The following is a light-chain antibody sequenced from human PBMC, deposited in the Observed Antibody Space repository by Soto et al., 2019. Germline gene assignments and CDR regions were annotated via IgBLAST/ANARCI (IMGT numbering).Light chain of an antibody. Sequence: QSVLTQPASVSGSPGQSITISCTRTSSDVGGYNYVSWYQQHPGKAPKLMIYDVSNRPSGVSNRFSGSKSGNTASLTISGLQAEDEADYYCSSYTSSSTLWVFGGGTQLTVL. CDR1: SSDVGGYNY. V-gene: IGLV2-14*01. CDR3: SSYTSSSTLWV. CDR2: DVS. J-gene: IGLJ3*02.